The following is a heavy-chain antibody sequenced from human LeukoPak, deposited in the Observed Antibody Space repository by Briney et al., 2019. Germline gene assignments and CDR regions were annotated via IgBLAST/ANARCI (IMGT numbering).Heavy chain of an antibody. D-gene: IGHD3-10*01. J-gene: IGHJ6*02. CDR3: ASARGSGLTKNYYYGMDV. Sequence: PSETLSLTCTVSGGSISSYYWSWIRQPPGKGLEWIGYIYYSGSTNYSPSLKSRVTISVDTSKNQFSLKLSSVTAADTAVYYCASARGSGLTKNYYYGMDVWGQGTTVTVSS. V-gene: IGHV4-59*08. CDR1: GGSISSYY. CDR2: IYYSGST.